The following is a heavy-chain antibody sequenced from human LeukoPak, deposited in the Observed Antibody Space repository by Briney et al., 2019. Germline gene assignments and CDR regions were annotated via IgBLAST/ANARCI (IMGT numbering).Heavy chain of an antibody. CDR2: KNYRGSNS. V-gene: IGHV3-7*01. CDR1: GFTFSDYW. CDR3: TRGDPDY. D-gene: IGHD2-21*02. J-gene: IGHJ4*02. Sequence: GGSLRLSCAASGFTFSDYWMQWVRQAPGEGLEWVANKNYRGSNSYLVDSVKGRFTISRDNAKNSLFLQMNSLRAEDTAVYYCTRGDPDYWGQGTLVTVSS.